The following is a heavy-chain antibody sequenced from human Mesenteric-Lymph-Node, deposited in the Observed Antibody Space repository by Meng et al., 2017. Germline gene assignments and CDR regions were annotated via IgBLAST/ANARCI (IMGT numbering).Heavy chain of an antibody. CDR1: GFTFSDFG. D-gene: IGHD2/OR15-2a*01. J-gene: IGHJ4*02. V-gene: IGHV3-43*01. CDR3: AKDIGGEYVYGQGAVDFDY. CDR2: ISWHGDST. Sequence: GGSLRLSCAGSGFTFSDFGMNWVRQAPGKGLEWVSLISWHGDSTYYADSVKGRFTISRDNSKNSLYLQMNSLTTEDTALYYCAKDIGGEYVYGQGAVDFDYWGQGTLVTVSS.